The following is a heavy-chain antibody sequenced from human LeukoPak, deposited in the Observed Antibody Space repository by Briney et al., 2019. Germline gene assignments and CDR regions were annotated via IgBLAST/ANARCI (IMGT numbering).Heavy chain of an antibody. CDR2: VSGSGDRT. J-gene: IGHJ4*02. CDR1: GFTFSNYA. Sequence: GGSLRLSCAASGFTFSNYAMSWVRQAPGKGLEWISAVSGSGDRTYYADSVKGRFTISRDNSKNTLYLQMNNLRAEDTAIYYCAKKGAVTATGYFDYWGQGTLVTVSS. CDR3: AKKGAVTATGYFDY. V-gene: IGHV3-23*01. D-gene: IGHD2-21*02.